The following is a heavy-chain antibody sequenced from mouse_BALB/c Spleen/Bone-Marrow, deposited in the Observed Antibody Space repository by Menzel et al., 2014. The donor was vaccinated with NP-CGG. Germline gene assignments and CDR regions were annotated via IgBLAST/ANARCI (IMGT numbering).Heavy chain of an antibody. Sequence: LQESGAELVKPGASVKLSCKASGYTFTSYYMYWVKQRPGQGLEWIGEINPSNGGTNFNEKFKRKATLTVDKSSSTAYMQLSSLTSEDSAVYYCTRYTMITYFDYWGQGTTLTVSS. CDR2: INPSNGGT. CDR3: TRYTMITYFDY. J-gene: IGHJ2*01. CDR1: GYTFTSYY. V-gene: IGHV1S81*02. D-gene: IGHD2-4*01.